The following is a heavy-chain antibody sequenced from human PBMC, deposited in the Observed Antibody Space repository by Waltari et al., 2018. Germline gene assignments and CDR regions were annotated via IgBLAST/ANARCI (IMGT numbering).Heavy chain of an antibody. CDR3: ARVPGWEPLAFDI. Sequence: QVQLVQSGPEVKKPGASVKVSCKASGYTFTSYDINWVRKATGQGLEWLGWMNPCRCNTGDAQKFQGRVTITRNTSISTAYMELSSLRSEDTAVYYCARVPGWEPLAFDIWGQGTMVTVSS. D-gene: IGHD1-26*01. CDR1: GYTFTSYD. V-gene: IGHV1-8*03. J-gene: IGHJ3*02. CDR2: MNPCRCNT.